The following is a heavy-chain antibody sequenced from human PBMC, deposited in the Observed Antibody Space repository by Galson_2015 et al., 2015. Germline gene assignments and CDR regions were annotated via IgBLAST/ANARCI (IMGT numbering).Heavy chain of an antibody. Sequence: SVKVSCKASGAASSNHAISWVRQAPGQGLEWMGGIIPIFCEANYSQKFHGRITIIADSATTTAYMELRSQRAEDTVVYYCSSGDKRYVGGGCCQGRGYYYGMDVWGQGTVVTVSS. V-gene: IGHV1-69*06. D-gene: IGHD2-15*01. CDR3: SSGDKRYVGGGCCQGRGYYYGMDV. J-gene: IGHJ6*02. CDR1: GAASSNHA. CDR2: IIPIFCEA.